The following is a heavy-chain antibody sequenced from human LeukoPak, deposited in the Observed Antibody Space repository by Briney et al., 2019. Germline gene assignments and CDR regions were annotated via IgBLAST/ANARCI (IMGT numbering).Heavy chain of an antibody. Sequence: SQTHSLTCAISGDSVSSNSAAWNWFRQSPSRGLEWLGRTYYRSKWYNNYAVSVKSRISINPDTSKNQFSLQLNSVTPEDTGVYYCARDGGAVAGIFDRGGQNPRVTVSS. D-gene: IGHD6-19*01. CDR2: TYYRSKWYN. J-gene: IGHJ1*01. CDR1: GDSVSSNSAA. CDR3: ARDGGAVAGIFDR. V-gene: IGHV6-1*01.